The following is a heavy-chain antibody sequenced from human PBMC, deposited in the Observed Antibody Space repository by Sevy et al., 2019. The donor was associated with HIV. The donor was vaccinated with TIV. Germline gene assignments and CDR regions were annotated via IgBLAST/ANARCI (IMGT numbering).Heavy chain of an antibody. D-gene: IGHD3-3*01. CDR3: ARDFEVNNWRVVGAFDM. J-gene: IGHJ3*02. CDR1: GFKFNGHG. Sequence: GGSLRLSCVAPGFKFNGHGIHWVRQAPGKGLQWVAGISHDGDNKIYGDSVKGRFSISGDQSKNTVYLQMGTLTPEDTAIYYCARDFEVNNWRVVGAFDMWGLGTLFTVSS. V-gene: IGHV3-30*14. CDR2: ISHDGDNK.